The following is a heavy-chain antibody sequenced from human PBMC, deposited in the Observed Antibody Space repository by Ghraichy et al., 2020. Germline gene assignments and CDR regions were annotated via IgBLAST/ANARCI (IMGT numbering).Heavy chain of an antibody. CDR3: VRDGGAYGSGDDS. D-gene: IGHD3-10*01. V-gene: IGHV3-7*03. CDR1: GFTFSHYW. J-gene: IGHJ5*01. Sequence: GGSLRLSCAASGFTFSHYWMTWVRQAPGKGLEWVANIRQDGREINYLDSVRGRFTISRDNAKNSLYLQMNSLRVDDTALYYCVRDGGAYGSGDDSWGQGTLVTVSP. CDR2: IRQDGREI.